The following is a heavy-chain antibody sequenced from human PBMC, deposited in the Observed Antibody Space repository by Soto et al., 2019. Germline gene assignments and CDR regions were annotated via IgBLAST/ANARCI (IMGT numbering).Heavy chain of an antibody. CDR1: GFSLTTSGVG. CDR2: IYWDDDK. CDR3: AHSAGYEILTGYFREIDF. V-gene: IGHV2-5*02. Sequence: QITLKESGPTLVKPTQTLTLTCTFSGFSLTTSGVGVGWIRQPPGEALEWLALIYWDDDKRYSPSLKSRLTITKETSKNQVVLTMTNMDPVDTGTYYCAHSAGYEILTGYFREIDFWGQGTLVTVSS. D-gene: IGHD3-9*01. J-gene: IGHJ4*02.